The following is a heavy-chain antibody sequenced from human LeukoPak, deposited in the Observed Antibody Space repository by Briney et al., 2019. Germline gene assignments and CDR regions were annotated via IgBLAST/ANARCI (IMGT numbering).Heavy chain of an antibody. CDR3: ARGEQWLVHYFDY. Sequence: SETLSLTCAVYGGSFSGYYCSWIRQPPGKGLEWIGEINHSGSTNYNPSLKSRVTISVDTSKNQFSLKLSSVTAADTAVYYCARGEQWLVHYFDYWGQGTLVTVSS. CDR1: GGSFSGYY. V-gene: IGHV4-34*01. J-gene: IGHJ4*02. D-gene: IGHD6-19*01. CDR2: INHSGST.